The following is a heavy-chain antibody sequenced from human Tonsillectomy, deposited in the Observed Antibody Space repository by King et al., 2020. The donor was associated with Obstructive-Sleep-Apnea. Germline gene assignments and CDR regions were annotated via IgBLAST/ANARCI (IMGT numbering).Heavy chain of an antibody. D-gene: IGHD2-15*01. Sequence: VQLVESGGGVVRPGGSLRLSCAASGFTFDDYGMSWVRQAPGKGLEWVSGINWNGGSTGYAASVKGRFTISRDNAKNSLYLQMNSLRAEDTALYHCARAVGYCSGGSCFSGYYYYGMDVWGQGTTVTVSS. CDR3: ARAVGYCSGGSCFSGYYYYGMDV. CDR1: GFTFDDYG. V-gene: IGHV3-20*01. CDR2: INWNGGST. J-gene: IGHJ6*02.